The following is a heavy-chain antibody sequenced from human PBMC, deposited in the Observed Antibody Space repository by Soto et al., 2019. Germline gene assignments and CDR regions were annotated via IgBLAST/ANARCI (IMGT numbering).Heavy chain of an antibody. J-gene: IGHJ5*02. CDR1: GSDITRAYY. CDR2: IFHTGKT. D-gene: IGHD4-4*01. CDR3: ATAPGANSWSYSRFDP. Sequence: PSETLSPTCAVSGSDITRAYYWGWIRQPPGNGLEWIGSIFHTGKTYYNPSLRSRVTISLDTSNNHFSLTLTSVTAADTAIYYCATAPGANSWSYSRFDPWGQGTLVTVSS. V-gene: IGHV4-38-2*01.